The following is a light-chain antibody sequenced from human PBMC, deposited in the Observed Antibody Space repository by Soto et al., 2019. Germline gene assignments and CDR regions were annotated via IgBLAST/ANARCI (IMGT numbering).Light chain of an antibody. CDR3: QQSYSTPRT. V-gene: IGKV1-39*01. CDR1: QNIRNW. Sequence: DIQMTQSPSTLSASVGDSVTITCRASQNIRNWLAWYQQKPGKAPKLLIYDASSLESGVPSRFSGSVSGTDFTLTISSLQPEDFATYYCQQSYSTPRTFGQGTRWIS. J-gene: IGKJ1*01. CDR2: DAS.